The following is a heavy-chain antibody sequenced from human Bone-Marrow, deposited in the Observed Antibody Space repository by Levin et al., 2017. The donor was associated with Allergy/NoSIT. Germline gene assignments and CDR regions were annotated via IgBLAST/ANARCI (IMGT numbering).Heavy chain of an antibody. CDR3: ARDRVTTNWYFDL. CDR2: INRDGSST. Sequence: GESLKISCSASGFNFSSYWMHWVRQAPGKGLVWVSRINRDGSSTSYADSVKGRFTISRDNAKNTHYLQMNSLRAEDTSVYYCARDRVTTNWYFDLWRRGTLVTVSS. CDR1: GFNFSSYW. J-gene: IGHJ2*01. V-gene: IGHV3-74*01. D-gene: IGHD4-17*01.